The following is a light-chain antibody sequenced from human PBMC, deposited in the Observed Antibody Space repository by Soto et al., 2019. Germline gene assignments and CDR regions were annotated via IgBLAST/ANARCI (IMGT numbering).Light chain of an antibody. V-gene: IGKV3-11*01. Sequence: EIVLTQSPATLSLSPGERATLSCRASQSVSSYLAWYQQKPGQAPRLLIYDASNRATGIPARFSGSGSGTDFTLTISSLEPEDFAVYYCQHYTTWPLTFGGGTKVDIK. CDR3: QHYTTWPLT. J-gene: IGKJ4*01. CDR1: QSVSSY. CDR2: DAS.